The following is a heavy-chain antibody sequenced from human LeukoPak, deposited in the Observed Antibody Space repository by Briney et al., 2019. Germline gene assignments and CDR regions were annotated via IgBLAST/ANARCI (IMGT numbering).Heavy chain of an antibody. CDR3: AKDLRVETTVVTPPDC. D-gene: IGHD4-23*01. CDR1: GFTFSSYG. V-gene: IGHV3-30*18. CDR2: IPYDGSNK. J-gene: IGHJ4*02. Sequence: GGSLRLSCAASGFTFSSYGMHWVRQAPGKGLEWVAVIPYDGSNKYYADSVKGRFTISRDNSKNTLYLQMNSLRAEDTAVYYCAKDLRVETTVVTPPDCWGQGTLVTVSS.